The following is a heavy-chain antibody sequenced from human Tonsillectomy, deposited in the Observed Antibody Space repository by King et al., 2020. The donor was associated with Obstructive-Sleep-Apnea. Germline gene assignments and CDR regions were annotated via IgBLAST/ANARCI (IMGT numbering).Heavy chain of an antibody. D-gene: IGHD1-1*01. J-gene: IGHJ3*02. CDR2: ISWNSGSI. CDR1: GFTFDDYA. V-gene: IGHV3-9*01. Sequence: VQLVESGGGLVQPGRSLRLSCAASGFTFDDYAMHWVRQAPGKGLEWVSGISWNSGSIGYADSVKGRFTISRDNAKNSLYLQMNSLRAEDTALYYCAKGKEGNNWNGEGSDAFDIWGQGAMVTVSS. CDR3: AKGKEGNNWNGEGSDAFDI.